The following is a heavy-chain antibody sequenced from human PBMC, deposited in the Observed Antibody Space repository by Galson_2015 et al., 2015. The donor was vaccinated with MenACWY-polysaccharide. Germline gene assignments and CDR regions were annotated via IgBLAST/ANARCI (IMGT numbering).Heavy chain of an antibody. Sequence: SVKVSCKASGFTFTTYYMQRVRQAPGQGPEWMGIINPSGGSTTYAQRFQGRVTMTRDTSTSTVYMELSSLRSEDTAVYYCARGDSSGFYYVNQWGQGTPVTVSS. D-gene: IGHD3-22*01. CDR2: INPSGGST. J-gene: IGHJ4*02. CDR1: GFTFTTYY. CDR3: ARGDSSGFYYVNQ. V-gene: IGHV1-46*01.